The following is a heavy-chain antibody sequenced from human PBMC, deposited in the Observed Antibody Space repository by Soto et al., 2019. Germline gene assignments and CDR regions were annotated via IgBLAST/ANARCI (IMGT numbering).Heavy chain of an antibody. CDR1: GGTFSSYA. Sequence: SVKVSCKASGGTFSSYAISWVRQAPGQGLEWMGGIIPIFGTANYAQKFQGRVTITADESTSTAYMELSSLRSEDTAVYYCAGRRYYDFWSGYYESPYSYYGMDVWGQGTMVTVSS. J-gene: IGHJ6*02. CDR2: IIPIFGTA. V-gene: IGHV1-69*13. D-gene: IGHD3-3*01. CDR3: AGRRYYDFWSGYYESPYSYYGMDV.